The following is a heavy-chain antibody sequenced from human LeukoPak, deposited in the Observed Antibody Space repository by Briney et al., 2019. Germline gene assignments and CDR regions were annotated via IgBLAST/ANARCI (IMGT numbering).Heavy chain of an antibody. CDR1: GGSFSGYY. CDR3: ARRYGSGWYTPSFDY. Sequence: PSETLSLTCAVYGGSFSGYYWSWIRQPPGKGLEWIRGINHSGSTNYNPSLKSRVTISVDTSKNQFSLKLSSVTAADTAVYYCARRYGSGWYTPSFDYWGQGTLVTVSS. V-gene: IGHV4-34*01. J-gene: IGHJ4*02. D-gene: IGHD6-19*01. CDR2: INHSGST.